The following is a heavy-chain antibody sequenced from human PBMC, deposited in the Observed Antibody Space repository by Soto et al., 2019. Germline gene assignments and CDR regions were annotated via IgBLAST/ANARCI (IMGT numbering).Heavy chain of an antibody. Sequence: QVQLVQSGAEVKNPGASVKVSCKASGYTFTRYGIGWARQAPGQGLEWMGGINTYKGNTNYAQKLQGRVTLTTDTSTSTAYMELRSLRSNDTAIYYCAMVDVYVTPSPQDVWGQGTTVIVSS. CDR2: INTYKGNT. CDR1: GYTFTRYG. V-gene: IGHV1-18*01. CDR3: AMVDVYVTPSPQDV. J-gene: IGHJ6*02. D-gene: IGHD3-16*01.